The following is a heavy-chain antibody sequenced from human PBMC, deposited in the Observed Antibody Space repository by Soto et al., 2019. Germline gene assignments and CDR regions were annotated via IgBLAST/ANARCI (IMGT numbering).Heavy chain of an antibody. CDR1: GVSITGYY. V-gene: IGHV4-59*01. D-gene: IGHD2-15*01. Sequence: SETLSLTCTVSGVSITGYYWTWIRQSPGKGLEWIGYVYYTGNTNYNPSLKSRITISLDTPKSQFSLRLSSVTAADTAVYYCARSRTRGYYYAMDVWGQGTSVTVSS. CDR3: ARSRTRGYYYAMDV. J-gene: IGHJ6*02. CDR2: VYYTGNT.